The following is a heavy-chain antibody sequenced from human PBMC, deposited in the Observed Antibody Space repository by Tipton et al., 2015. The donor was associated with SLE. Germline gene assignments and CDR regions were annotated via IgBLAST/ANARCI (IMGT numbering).Heavy chain of an antibody. CDR2: IDYSGRT. CDR3: VRGGSNRDWFDP. D-gene: IGHD6-13*01. J-gene: IGHJ5*02. CDR1: GGSISSYF. Sequence: TLFLTCTVSGGSISSYFWSWVRQPPGKGLEWIGYIDYSGRTNYNPSLRSRITIAVDTSENQFSLKLSSVTAADTAVYYCVRGGSNRDWFDPWGQGALVTVSS. V-gene: IGHV4-59*01.